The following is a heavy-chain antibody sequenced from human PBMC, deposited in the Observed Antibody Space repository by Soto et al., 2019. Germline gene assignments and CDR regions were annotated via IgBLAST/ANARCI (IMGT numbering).Heavy chain of an antibody. J-gene: IGHJ5*02. CDR3: ARDRLPRITMVRGGPFDP. V-gene: IGHV1-46*01. CDR2: INPSGGRT. D-gene: IGHD3-10*01. Sequence: QVQLVQSGAEVKKPGASVKVSCKASGYTFTSYYMHWVRQDPGQGLDWMGIINPSGGRTSYAQKFQGRVTMTRDPSTSTVYMELSSLRSEDTAVYYCARDRLPRITMVRGGPFDPWGQGTLVTVSS. CDR1: GYTFTSYY.